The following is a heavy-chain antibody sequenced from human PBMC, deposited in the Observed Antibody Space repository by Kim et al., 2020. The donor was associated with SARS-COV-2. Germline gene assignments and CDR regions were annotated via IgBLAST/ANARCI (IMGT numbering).Heavy chain of an antibody. CDR1: GFTFGDYA. CDR2: ISWNSGSI. D-gene: IGHD2-2*01. CDR3: AKDMPTFGGSSTSCFFDY. J-gene: IGHJ4*02. Sequence: GGSLRLSCAASGFTFGDYAMHWVRQAPGKGLEWVSGISWNSGSIGYADSVKGRFTISRDNAKNSLYLQMNSLRAEDTALYYCAKDMPTFGGSSTSCFFDYWGQGTLVTVSS. V-gene: IGHV3-9*01.